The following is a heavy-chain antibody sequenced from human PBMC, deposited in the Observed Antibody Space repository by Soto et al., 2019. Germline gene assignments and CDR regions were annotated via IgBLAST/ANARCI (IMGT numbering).Heavy chain of an antibody. Sequence: QVQLQQCGAGLLKPSETLSLTCAVYGGFVSSGSYYWSWIRQPPGKGLEWIGEVSHSGGTHFNPSLNSRVTIPVDTSQNQFSRNIYAVTAADTALYYCARVEGGTVTTVFDAFDIWGPGTMVTVSS. CDR1: GGFVSSGSYY. CDR2: VSHSGGT. D-gene: IGHD1-1*01. V-gene: IGHV4-34*01. CDR3: ARVEGGTVTTVFDAFDI. J-gene: IGHJ3*02.